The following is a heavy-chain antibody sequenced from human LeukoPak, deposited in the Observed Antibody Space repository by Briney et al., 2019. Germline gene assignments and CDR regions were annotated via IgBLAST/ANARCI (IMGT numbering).Heavy chain of an antibody. Sequence: SETLSLTCSVSGASITGYYWSWIRQPAGKGLEWIGRIYTSGSTDYNPSLRSRVTISVDTSKNQFSLKLSSVTAADTAVYYCARYSSGWYAYWGQGTLVTVSS. J-gene: IGHJ4*02. CDR1: GASITGYY. CDR3: ARYSSGWYAY. V-gene: IGHV4-4*07. D-gene: IGHD6-19*01. CDR2: IYTSGST.